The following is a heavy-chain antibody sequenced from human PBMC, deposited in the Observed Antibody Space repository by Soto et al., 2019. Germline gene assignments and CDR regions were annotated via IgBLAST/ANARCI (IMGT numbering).Heavy chain of an antibody. CDR2: IYHSGST. V-gene: IGHV4-30-2*01. CDR1: GSSISSGGYS. D-gene: IGHD6-19*01. Sequence: QLQLQESGSGLVKPSQTLSLTCAVSGSSISSGGYSWSWIRQPPGKGLEWIGYIYHSGSTYYNPSLKSRVTISVDRSKNQFSLKLSSVTAADTAVYYCARAFRLKQWLFDYWGQGTLVTVSS. CDR3: ARAFRLKQWLFDY. J-gene: IGHJ4*02.